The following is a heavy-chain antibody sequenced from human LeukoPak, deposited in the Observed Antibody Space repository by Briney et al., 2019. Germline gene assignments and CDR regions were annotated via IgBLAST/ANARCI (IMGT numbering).Heavy chain of an antibody. CDR3: ARVDDSSGYYYFRHFDY. J-gene: IGHJ4*02. Sequence: ASGKVSCKASGYTFTSSGISCVRQAPGQGLEWMGWISAYNVNTNYAQKPQGRVTMTTDTSTSTAYMELRSLRSDDTAVYYCARVDDSSGYYYFRHFDYWGQGTLVTVSS. CDR2: ISAYNVNT. CDR1: GYTFTSSG. V-gene: IGHV1-18*01. D-gene: IGHD3-22*01.